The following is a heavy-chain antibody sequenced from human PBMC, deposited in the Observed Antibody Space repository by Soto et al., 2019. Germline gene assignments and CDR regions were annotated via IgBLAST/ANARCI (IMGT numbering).Heavy chain of an antibody. CDR1: GFIFSNYG. CDR2: VSGSATSR. CDR3: AGALLFGGSSGWGFNS. J-gene: IGHJ5*01. V-gene: IGHV3-48*02. D-gene: IGHD3-22*01. Sequence: EVQLVESGGGLVQPGGSLRLSCAASGFIFSNYGMHWVRQAPGTGLEWISYVSGSATSRYYADSVQGRFTISRDNAKNSLYLQMNSLRDDDTAVYYCAGALLFGGSSGWGFNSWGQGTLVTVSS.